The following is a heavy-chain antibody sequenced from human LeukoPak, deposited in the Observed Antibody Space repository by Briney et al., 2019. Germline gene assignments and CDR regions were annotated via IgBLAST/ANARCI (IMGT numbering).Heavy chain of an antibody. CDR1: GYTFTSYY. CDR3: ARGGIQWLPTDY. V-gene: IGHV1-69*05. Sequence: ASVKVSCKASGYTFTSYYMHWVRQAPGQGLEWMGRITPIFGTANYAQKFQGRVTITTDESTSTAYMELSSLRSEDTAVYYCARGGIQWLPTDYWGQGTLVTVSS. CDR2: ITPIFGTA. D-gene: IGHD6-19*01. J-gene: IGHJ4*02.